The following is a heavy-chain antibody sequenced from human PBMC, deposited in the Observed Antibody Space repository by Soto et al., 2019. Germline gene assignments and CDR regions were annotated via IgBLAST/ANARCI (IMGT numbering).Heavy chain of an antibody. J-gene: IGHJ4*02. CDR3: ARGGECYTFGVVY. V-gene: IGHV1-69*01. CDR1: GGGNLRDYR. Sequence: QVQRVQSGAEVKEPGSSEKVSCKASGGGNLRDYRTTWVRRAPGQGFEWMGGIIPKLGSANYAQKFQGRVTITAGGSTNSAYMELRSQSSDVAAVYYGARGGECYTFGVVYWGQRTPVTVCS. CDR2: IIPKLGSA. D-gene: IGHD2-21*01.